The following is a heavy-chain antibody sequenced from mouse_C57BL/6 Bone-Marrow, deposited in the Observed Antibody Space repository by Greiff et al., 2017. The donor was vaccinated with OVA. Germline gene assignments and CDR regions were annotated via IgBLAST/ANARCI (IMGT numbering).Heavy chain of an antibody. CDR3: ARGGWDGGWFAY. V-gene: IGHV1-81*01. CDR1: GYTFTSYG. D-gene: IGHD4-1*01. J-gene: IGHJ3*01. CDR2: IYPRSGNT. Sequence: QVQLKESGAELARPGASVKLSCKASGYTFTSYGISWVKQRTGQGLEWIGEIYPRSGNTYYNEKFKGKATLTADKSSSTAYMELRSLTSEDSAVYFCARGGWDGGWFAYWGQGTLVTVSA.